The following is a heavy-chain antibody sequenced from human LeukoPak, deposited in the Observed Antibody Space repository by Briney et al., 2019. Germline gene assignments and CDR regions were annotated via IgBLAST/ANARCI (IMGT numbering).Heavy chain of an antibody. Sequence: AGGSLRLSCAVSGFTSSSYWMSWVRQAPEKGLEWVANIKQDGSEKYYVDSVKGRFTISRDNAKNSLYVQMNSLRAEDTAVYYCARGGSSGWYSVGFLNYWGQGTLVSVSS. CDR3: ARGGSSGWYSVGFLNY. CDR2: IKQDGSEK. J-gene: IGHJ4*02. D-gene: IGHD6-19*01. CDR1: GFTSSSYW. V-gene: IGHV3-7*04.